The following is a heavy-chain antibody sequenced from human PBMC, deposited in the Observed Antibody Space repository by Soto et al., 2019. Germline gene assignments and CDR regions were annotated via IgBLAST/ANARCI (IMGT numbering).Heavy chain of an antibody. V-gene: IGHV1-3*05. CDR3: ARGDLLLADY. CDR1: GYTFTSYA. CDR2: INAGNGNT. D-gene: IGHD1-26*01. J-gene: IGHJ4*02. Sequence: QVQLVQSGAEEKKPGASVKVSCKASGYTFTSYAMHWVRQAPGQRLEWMGWINAGNGNTKYSPKFQGRVTITRDTSASTAYMELSSLRSEDTAVYYCARGDLLLADYWGQGTLVTVSS.